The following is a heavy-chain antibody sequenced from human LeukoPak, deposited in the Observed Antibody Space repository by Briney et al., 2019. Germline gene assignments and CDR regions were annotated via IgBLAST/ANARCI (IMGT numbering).Heavy chain of an antibody. Sequence: GGSLRLSCAASGFIFSNAWMSWVRQAPGKGLEWVANIKPDESEKYYVGSVKGRFTISRDNAKNSLYLQMHSLRAEDTAVYYCARAPGLYDYVWASYRYTGKGYYFDYWGQGILVTVSS. CDR2: IKPDESEK. J-gene: IGHJ4*02. V-gene: IGHV3-7*03. D-gene: IGHD3-16*02. CDR3: ARAPGLYDYVWASYRYTGKGYYFDY. CDR1: GFIFSNAW.